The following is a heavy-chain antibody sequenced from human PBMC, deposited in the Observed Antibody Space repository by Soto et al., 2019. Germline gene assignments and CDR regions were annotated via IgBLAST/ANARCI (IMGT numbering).Heavy chain of an antibody. D-gene: IGHD3-16*02. Sequence: GGSLRLSCAASGFTFSSYAMSWVRQAPGKGLEWVSAISGSGGSTYYADSVKGRFTISRDNSKNTLYLQMNSLRAEDTAVYYCAKRSSDDWGSYRLPPYYYYYYYMDVWGKGTTVTVSS. CDR1: GFTFSSYA. CDR2: ISGSGGST. CDR3: AKRSSDDWGSYRLPPYYYYYYYMDV. J-gene: IGHJ6*03. V-gene: IGHV3-23*01.